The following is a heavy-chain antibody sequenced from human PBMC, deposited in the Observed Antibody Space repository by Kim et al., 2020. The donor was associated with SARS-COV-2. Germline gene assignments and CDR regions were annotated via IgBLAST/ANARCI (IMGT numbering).Heavy chain of an antibody. CDR2: ISHRGST. D-gene: IGHD3-22*01. CDR3: ARGPIPSGFSYS. J-gene: IGHJ4*02. CDR1: GGSFSGYY. Sequence: SETLSLTCAVYGGSFSGYYWSWIRQTPGKGLEWIGEISHRGSTNYNSSLKSRVTLSVDTSKNQFSLRLTSVTAADTAINSCARGPIPSGFSYSWGQGVLV. V-gene: IGHV4-34*01.